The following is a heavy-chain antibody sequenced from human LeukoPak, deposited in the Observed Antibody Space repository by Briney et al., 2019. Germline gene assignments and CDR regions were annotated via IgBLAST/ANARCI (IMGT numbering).Heavy chain of an antibody. J-gene: IGHJ5*02. CDR1: GFTSTSYW. CDR3: AREDWGPRFDP. V-gene: IGHV3-7*05. Sequence: GGSLRLSCAASGFTSTSYWMTWVRQAPGKGLHWVANINHDGTDKNYAVSVKGRFTISRDNAKRSVFLQMNSLRAEDTGLYYCAREDWGPRFDPRGQGTLVTVSS. CDR2: INHDGTDK. D-gene: IGHD7-27*01.